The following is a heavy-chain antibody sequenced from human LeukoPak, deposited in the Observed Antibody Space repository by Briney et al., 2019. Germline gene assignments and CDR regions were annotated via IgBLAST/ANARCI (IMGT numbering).Heavy chain of an antibody. D-gene: IGHD3-10*01. CDR1: GGSFSGYY. J-gene: IGHJ1*01. CDR2: INHSGST. CDR3: ARHHAGGYYGSGSFIPEYFQH. Sequence: SETLSLTCAVYGGSFSGYYWSWIRQPPGKGLEWIGEINHSGSTNYNPSLKSRVTISVDTSKNQFSLKLSSVTAADTAVYYCARHHAGGYYGSGSFIPEYFQHWGQGTLVTVSS. V-gene: IGHV4-34*01.